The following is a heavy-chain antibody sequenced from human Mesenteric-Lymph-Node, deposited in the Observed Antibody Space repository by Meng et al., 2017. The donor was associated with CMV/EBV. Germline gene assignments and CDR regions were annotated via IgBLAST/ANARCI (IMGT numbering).Heavy chain of an antibody. CDR3: ARGNTYTSFDY. Sequence: SCKASEDTLEIHGINWVRQAPGHGLEWMGGTIPILASPTYAQKFQGRVTITTDKSTTTYYMELNSLRSDDTAIYFCARGNTYTSFDYWGQGTLVTVSS. J-gene: IGHJ4*02. CDR2: TIPILASP. CDR1: EDTLEIHG. D-gene: IGHD3-16*01. V-gene: IGHV1-69*05.